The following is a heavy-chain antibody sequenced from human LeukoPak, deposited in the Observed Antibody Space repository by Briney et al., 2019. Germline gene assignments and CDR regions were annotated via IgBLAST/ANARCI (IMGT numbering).Heavy chain of an antibody. V-gene: IGHV3-23*01. CDR3: AKMTVVVPAAIATYYFDY. CDR2: ISDSSGST. Sequence: GGSLRLSCAASGFTFSSYAMSWVRQAPGEGLEGVSVISDSSGSTYYADSVKGRFTISRDNSKNTLYLQMNSLRAEDTAVYYCAKMTVVVPAAIATYYFDYWGQGTLVTVSS. CDR1: GFTFSSYA. J-gene: IGHJ4*02. D-gene: IGHD2-2*02.